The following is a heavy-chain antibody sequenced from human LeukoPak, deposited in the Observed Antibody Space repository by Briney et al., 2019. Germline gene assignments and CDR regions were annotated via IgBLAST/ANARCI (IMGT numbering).Heavy chain of an antibody. CDR2: IIPMLDVA. CDR3: ARIPSGTHLMFDY. J-gene: IGHJ4*02. D-gene: IGHD1-26*01. V-gene: IGHV1-69*04. Sequence: SVKVSCKASGGSFSSHAFSWVRQAPGQGFEWMGRIIPMLDVANYAQKFQGRVTFTADKSTSTAYMELSSLRSEDTAIYYCARIPSGTHLMFDYWGQGTLVTVSS. CDR1: GGSFSSHA.